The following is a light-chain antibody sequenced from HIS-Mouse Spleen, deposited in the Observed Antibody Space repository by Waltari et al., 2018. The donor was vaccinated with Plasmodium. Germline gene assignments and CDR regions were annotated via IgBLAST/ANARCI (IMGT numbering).Light chain of an antibody. J-gene: IGKJ1*01. Sequence: IWMTQSPSLLSASTGDRVTITCRASQSISSYLNWDQQEPGKAPTLLIYAASSLQSGVPSRFSGSGSGTDFTLTISSLQPEDFATYYCQQSYRTWTFGQGTKVEIK. V-gene: IGKV1-39*01. CDR1: QSISSY. CDR3: QQSYRTWT. CDR2: AAS.